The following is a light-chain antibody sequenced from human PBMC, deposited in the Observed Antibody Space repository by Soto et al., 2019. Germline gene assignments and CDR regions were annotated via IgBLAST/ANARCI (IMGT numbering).Light chain of an antibody. J-gene: IGLJ3*02. CDR1: SSDVGGYKY. Sequence: QSVLTQPASVSGSPGQSITISCTGTSSDVGGYKYVSWYQHHPGQAPKLMIHAVNSRPSGVSTRFSGSKSGNTASLTISGLQPEDEGDYYCSSYTSSSTWVFGGGTKVTVL. CDR2: AVN. CDR3: SSYTSSSTWV. V-gene: IGLV2-14*01.